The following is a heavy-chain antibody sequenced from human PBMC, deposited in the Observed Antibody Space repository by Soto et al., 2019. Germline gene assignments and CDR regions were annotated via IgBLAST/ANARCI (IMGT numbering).Heavy chain of an antibody. D-gene: IGHD2-15*01. J-gene: IGHJ6*02. CDR1: GGTFSSYA. Sequence: VKVSCKASGGTFSSYAISWVRQAPGQGLEWMGGIIPIFGTANYAQKFQGRVTITADESTSTAYMELSSLRSEDTAVYYCARDKESAYCSGGSCHRYYYGMDVWGQGTTVTVSS. V-gene: IGHV1-69*13. CDR3: ARDKESAYCSGGSCHRYYYGMDV. CDR2: IIPIFGTA.